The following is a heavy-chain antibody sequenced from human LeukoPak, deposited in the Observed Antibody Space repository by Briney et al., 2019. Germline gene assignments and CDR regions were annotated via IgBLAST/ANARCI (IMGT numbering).Heavy chain of an antibody. CDR2: ISSGGST. CDR3: VKGLVQTTMSYSVDY. V-gene: IGHV3-23*01. Sequence: HPGGSLRLSCAASGFTFSSYATSWVRQAPGKGLEWVSAISSGGSTYYADSVKGRFTISRDNSKNTVYLQMNSLRAEDTAVYYCVKGLVQTTMSYSVDYWGQGALVTVSS. CDR1: GFTFSSYA. J-gene: IGHJ4*02. D-gene: IGHD1-1*01.